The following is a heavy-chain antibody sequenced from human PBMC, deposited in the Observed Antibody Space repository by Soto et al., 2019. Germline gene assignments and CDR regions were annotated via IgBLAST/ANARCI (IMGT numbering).Heavy chain of an antibody. CDR3: AHIPNYYQYDWFDP. Sequence: QVTLKESGPVLVKPTETLTLTCTVSGFSLSNARMGVSWIRQPPGKALECLALIYWDDDKRYSPSLQSRLSITKDTSKNQVVLTMTYVDPVDTATYYCAHIPNYYQYDWFDPWGQGTLVSVSS. CDR2: IYWDDDK. J-gene: IGHJ5*02. D-gene: IGHD3-16*01. V-gene: IGHV2-5*08. CDR1: GFSLSNARMG.